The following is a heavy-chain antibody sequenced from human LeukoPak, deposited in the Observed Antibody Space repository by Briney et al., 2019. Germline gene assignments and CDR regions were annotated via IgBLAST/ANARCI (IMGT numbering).Heavy chain of an antibody. CDR1: GGSISSGDYY. D-gene: IGHD1-26*01. CDR3: ARFPQRGIYSESYHGY. CDR2: IYYSGST. J-gene: IGHJ4*02. V-gene: IGHV4-30-4*01. Sequence: SQTLSLTCTVSGGSISSGDYYWSWIRQPPGKGLEWIGYIYYSGSTYYNPSLKSRVTISVDTSKNQFSLKLSSVTAADTAVYYCARFPQRGIYSESYHGYWGQGTLVTVSS.